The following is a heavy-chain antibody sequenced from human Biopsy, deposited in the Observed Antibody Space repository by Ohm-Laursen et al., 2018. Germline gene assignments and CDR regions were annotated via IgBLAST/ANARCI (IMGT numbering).Heavy chain of an antibody. Sequence: ASVKVSCKASGYSFTSYGMNWVRQAPGQGLEWVGWISPYFGNTNSTQKLQARVTLSTETSTGTAYMELRSLRYDDTAIYYCVREGLDCAGGTCYSGPLDLWGQGTLITVSS. D-gene: IGHD2-15*01. J-gene: IGHJ4*03. V-gene: IGHV1-18*01. CDR3: VREGLDCAGGTCYSGPLDL. CDR2: ISPYFGNT. CDR1: GYSFTSYG.